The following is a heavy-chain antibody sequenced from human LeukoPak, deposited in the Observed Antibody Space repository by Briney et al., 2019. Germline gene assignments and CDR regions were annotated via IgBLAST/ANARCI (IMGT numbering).Heavy chain of an antibody. J-gene: IGHJ4*02. CDR1: GYSFTSYW. D-gene: IGHD3-10*01. Sequence: GEALKISRKGSGYSFTSYWIGWVRQMSGKGLEWMGVIYPADSDTRYSPSFQGQATISADKSISTAYLQWSSLKASDTAMYYCARVSMLRGVIQFDYWGQGTLVTVSS. CDR2: IYPADSDT. V-gene: IGHV5-51*01. CDR3: ARVSMLRGVIQFDY.